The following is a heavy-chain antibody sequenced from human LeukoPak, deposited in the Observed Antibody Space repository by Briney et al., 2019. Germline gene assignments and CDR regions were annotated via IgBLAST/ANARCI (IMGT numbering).Heavy chain of an antibody. CDR2: ISDSGRT. Sequence: PAETLSLTCTVSGGSISSGSSDYYWGWIRQPPGKGLDWIGSISDSGRTYYNPSLNSRVTVSVETSKNQFSLKLSSVTAADTAVYYCARHSTDSSGYSYYYYYGMDVWGQGTTVTVSS. V-gene: IGHV4-39*01. CDR1: GGSISSGSSDYY. CDR3: ARHSTDSSGYSYYYYYGMDV. D-gene: IGHD3-22*01. J-gene: IGHJ6*02.